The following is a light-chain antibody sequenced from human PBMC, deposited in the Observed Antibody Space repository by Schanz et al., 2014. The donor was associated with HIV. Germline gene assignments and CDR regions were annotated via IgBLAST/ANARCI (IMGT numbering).Light chain of an antibody. Sequence: DIQMTQSPPTLSASVGARVTITCRASQSITKWLAWYQQKPGKAPKLLIQAASNLQGGVPSRFSGSGSGTEFTLTITSLQPDDFATYYCQQYDRFPTFGQGTKVE. CDR1: QSITKW. J-gene: IGKJ1*01. CDR2: AAS. CDR3: QQYDRFPT. V-gene: IGKV1-5*03.